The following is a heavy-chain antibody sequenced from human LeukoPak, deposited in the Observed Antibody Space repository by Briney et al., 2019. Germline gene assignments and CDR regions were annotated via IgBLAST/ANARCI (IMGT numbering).Heavy chain of an antibody. V-gene: IGHV3-15*01. CDR3: TTDLLEVRGIDY. D-gene: IGHD3-10*01. CDR2: IKSKTDGGTT. Sequence: PGGSLRLSCAASGFTFSNAWVSWVRQAPGKGLEWVGRIKSKTDGGTTDYAAPVKGRFTISRDDSKNTLYLQMNSLKTEDTAVYYCTTDLLEVRGIDYWGQGTLVTVSS. CDR1: GFTFSNAW. J-gene: IGHJ4*02.